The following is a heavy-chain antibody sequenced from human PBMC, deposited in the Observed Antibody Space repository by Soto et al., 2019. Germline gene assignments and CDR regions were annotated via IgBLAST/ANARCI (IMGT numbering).Heavy chain of an antibody. CDR1: GGTFSSYA. Sequence: QVQLVQSGAEVKKPGSSVKVSCKASGGTFSSYAISWVRQAPGQGLEWMGGIIPIFGTANYAQKFQGRVTITADKSTSTAYMELSSLRSENTGVYYCAREPRLYCSSTSGYSGRYYYYYGMDVWGQGTPVTVSS. J-gene: IGHJ6*02. CDR2: IIPIFGTA. V-gene: IGHV1-69*06. CDR3: AREPRLYCSSTSGYSGRYYYYYGMDV. D-gene: IGHD2-2*01.